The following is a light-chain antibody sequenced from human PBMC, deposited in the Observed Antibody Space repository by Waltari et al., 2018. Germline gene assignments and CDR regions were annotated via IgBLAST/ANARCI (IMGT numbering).Light chain of an antibody. J-gene: IGKJ2*01. V-gene: IGKV1-5*03. CDR1: QSIGNY. Sequence: DIQMTPSPSTLSASVGDRVTITCRASQSIGNYSAWYQQKPGKAPKLLIFMASTLQREVPSRFSGSGSGTEFALTISGLQADDFATYFCQHFNSYPFIFGRGTKLEIK. CDR3: QHFNSYPFI. CDR2: MAS.